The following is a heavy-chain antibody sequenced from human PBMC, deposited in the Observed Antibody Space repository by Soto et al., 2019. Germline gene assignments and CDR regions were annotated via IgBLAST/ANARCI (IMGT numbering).Heavy chain of an antibody. D-gene: IGHD3-10*01. Sequence: ASVKVSCKTSGYNFLNYGMSWVRQAPGQGPEWMGWISVYHGNTIYAQNFQGRVAMTTDTSTSTAYMELTSLRSDDTGVYYCARDHGGATMALLYWGQGTLVTVSS. CDR1: GYNFLNYG. CDR3: ARDHGGATMALLY. CDR2: ISVYHGNT. V-gene: IGHV1-18*04. J-gene: IGHJ4*02.